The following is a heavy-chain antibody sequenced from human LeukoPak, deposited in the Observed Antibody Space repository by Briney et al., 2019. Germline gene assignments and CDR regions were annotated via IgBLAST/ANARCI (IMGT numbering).Heavy chain of an antibody. D-gene: IGHD6-19*01. CDR2: INHSGST. Sequence: PSETLSLTCAVYGGSFSGYYWSWIRQPPGKGLEWIGEINHSGSTNYNPSLKSRVTISVDTSKNQFSLKLSSVTAADTAVYYCARALIRQWPPLGYWGQGTLVTVSS. J-gene: IGHJ4*02. CDR1: GGSFSGYY. V-gene: IGHV4-34*01. CDR3: ARALIRQWPPLGY.